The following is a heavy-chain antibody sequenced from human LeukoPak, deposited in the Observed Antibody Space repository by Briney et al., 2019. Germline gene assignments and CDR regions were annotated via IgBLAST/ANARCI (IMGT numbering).Heavy chain of an antibody. CDR3: ARESLRGAAAGYYYGMDV. V-gene: IGHV4-59*01. Sequence: PSETLSLTCTVSGGSISSYYWSWIRQPPGKGLEWIGYIYYSGSTNYNPSLTGRVTISVDTSKNRFSLKLSSVTAADTAVYYCARESLRGAAAGYYYGMDVWGKGTTVTVSS. D-gene: IGHD6-13*01. J-gene: IGHJ6*04. CDR2: IYYSGST. CDR1: GGSISSYY.